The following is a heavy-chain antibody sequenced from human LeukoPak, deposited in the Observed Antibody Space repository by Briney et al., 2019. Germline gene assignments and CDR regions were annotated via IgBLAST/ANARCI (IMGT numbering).Heavy chain of an antibody. CDR3: ARTLQYYDFWSALAYYYYYGMDV. D-gene: IGHD3-3*01. J-gene: IGHJ6*02. CDR2: ISYDGSNK. Sequence: QSGGSLRLSCAASGFTFSSYAMHWVRQAPGKGLEWVAVISYDGSNKYYADSVKGRFTIPRDNSKNTLYLQMNSLRAEDTAVYYCARTLQYYDFWSALAYYYYYGMDVWGQGTTVTVSS. V-gene: IGHV3-30-3*01. CDR1: GFTFSSYA.